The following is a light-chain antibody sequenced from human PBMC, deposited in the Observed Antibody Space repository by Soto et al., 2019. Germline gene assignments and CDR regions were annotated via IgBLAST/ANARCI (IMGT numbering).Light chain of an antibody. Sequence: DIQMTQSPSSLSASVGDRVTISCQASQDISNHLNWYQQKPGKAPKLLIHGASNLETGVPSRFGGSGSGTDFTFTISSLQPEDIATYYCQQDDELPITFGQGARLEI. CDR2: GAS. V-gene: IGKV1-33*01. CDR3: QQDDELPIT. CDR1: QDISNH. J-gene: IGKJ5*01.